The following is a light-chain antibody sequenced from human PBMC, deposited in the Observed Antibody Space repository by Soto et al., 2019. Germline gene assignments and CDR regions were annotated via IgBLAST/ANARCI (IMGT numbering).Light chain of an antibody. CDR3: LQESNYPLT. CDR2: SAS. V-gene: IGKV1-6*01. J-gene: IGKJ4*01. CDR1: QGVRDD. Sequence: IQMTQSPSSLSASVGDRVTITCRASQGVRDDVGWYQQKPGKAPKLLIYSASTFQSGVPSTFSGSGSGTDFTLTMSGLQPEDFATYFCLQESNYPLTFGGGTKVQIK.